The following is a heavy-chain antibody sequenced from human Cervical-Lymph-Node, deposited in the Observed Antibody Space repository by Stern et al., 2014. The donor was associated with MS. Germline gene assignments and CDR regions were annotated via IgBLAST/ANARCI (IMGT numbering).Heavy chain of an antibody. CDR3: AKDRLFCSGGGCYAMDV. D-gene: IGHD2-15*01. V-gene: IGHV3-30*18. CDR1: GFTLRSYG. Sequence: MQLVESGGGVVQPGRSLRLSCAASGFTLRSYGMHWVRQAPGKGLEWVAVISNDGNEKYYIDSVKGRFTISRDNSKNTLYLQMNSLRTEDTAVYYCAKDRLFCSGGGCYAMDVWGQGTTVTVSS. J-gene: IGHJ6*02. CDR2: ISNDGNEK.